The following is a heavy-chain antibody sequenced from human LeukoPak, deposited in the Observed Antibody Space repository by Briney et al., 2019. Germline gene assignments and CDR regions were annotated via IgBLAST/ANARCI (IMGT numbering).Heavy chain of an antibody. CDR2: IYYTGSTT. Sequence: SETLSLTCTVSGGSISSEGYYWSWIRQHPGKGLEWIGFIYYTGSTTYYNLSLKSRATISVDTSKNHFSLKLTSVTAADTAVYYCARATGGAAAADFDPWGQGTLVTVSS. CDR1: GGSISSEGYY. D-gene: IGHD6-13*01. J-gene: IGHJ5*02. CDR3: ARATGGAAAADFDP. V-gene: IGHV4-31*03.